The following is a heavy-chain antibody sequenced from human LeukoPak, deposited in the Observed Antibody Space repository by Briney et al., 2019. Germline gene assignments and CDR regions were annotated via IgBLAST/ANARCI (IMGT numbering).Heavy chain of an antibody. CDR1: GYSFTSYW. Sequence: GESLKISCKGSGYSFTSYWIGWVRQMPGKGLEWMRSIYPGVSDTRYSPSFQGQVTISADKSISTAYLQWSSLKASDTAMYYCARVRMGRFLEWLLYDYWGQGTLVTVSS. CDR3: ARVRMGRFLEWLLYDY. D-gene: IGHD3-3*01. J-gene: IGHJ4*02. CDR2: IYPGVSDT. V-gene: IGHV5-51*01.